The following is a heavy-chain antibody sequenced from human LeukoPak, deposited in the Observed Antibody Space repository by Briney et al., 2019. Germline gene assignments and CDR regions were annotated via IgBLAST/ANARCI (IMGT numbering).Heavy chain of an antibody. CDR2: IKSKTDGGTT. CDR3: TTGSRREPGLNDY. V-gene: IGHV3-15*01. D-gene: IGHD1-14*01. J-gene: IGHJ4*02. Sequence: GGSLRLSCAASGFTFSNAWMSWVRQAPGKGPEWVGRIKSKTDGGTTDYAAPVKGRFTISRDDSKNTLYLQMNSLKTEDTAVYYCTTGSRREPGLNDYWGQGTLVTVSS. CDR1: GFTFSNAW.